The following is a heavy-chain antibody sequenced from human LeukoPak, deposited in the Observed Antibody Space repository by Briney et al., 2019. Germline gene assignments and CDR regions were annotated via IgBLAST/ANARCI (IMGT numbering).Heavy chain of an antibody. CDR3: AKDSGIAAAGTDFDY. D-gene: IGHD6-13*01. CDR1: GFTFDDYA. Sequence: GGSLRLSCAASGFTFDDYAMHWVRQAPGKGLKWVSLISWDGGTTYYADSVKGRFTISRDNSKNSLYLQMNSLRAEDTALYYCAKDSGIAAAGTDFDYWGQGTLVTVSS. J-gene: IGHJ4*02. CDR2: ISWDGGTT. V-gene: IGHV3-43D*03.